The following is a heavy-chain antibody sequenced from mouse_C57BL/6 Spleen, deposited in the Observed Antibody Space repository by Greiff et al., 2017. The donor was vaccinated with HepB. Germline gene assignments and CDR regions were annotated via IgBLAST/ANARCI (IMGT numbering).Heavy chain of an antibody. V-gene: IGHV5-4*03. CDR3: ARGGWRGYFDY. Sequence: EVMLVESGGGLVKPGGSLKLSCAASGFTFSSYAMSWVRQTPEKRLEWVATISDGGSYTYYPDNVKGRFTISRDNAKNNLYLQMSHLKSEDTAMYYCARGGWRGYFDYWGQGTTLTVSS. D-gene: IGHD2-3*01. J-gene: IGHJ2*01. CDR2: ISDGGSYT. CDR1: GFTFSSYA.